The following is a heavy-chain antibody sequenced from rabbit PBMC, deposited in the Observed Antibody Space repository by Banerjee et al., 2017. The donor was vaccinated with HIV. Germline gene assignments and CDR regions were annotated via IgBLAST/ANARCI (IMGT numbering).Heavy chain of an antibody. J-gene: IGHJ4*01. D-gene: IGHD7-1*01. V-gene: IGHV1S40*01. CDR1: GFSFTGSYY. Sequence: QSLEESGGDLVKPGASLTLTCTASGFSFTGSYYICWVRQAPGKGLEWIACIYSGDDSTYYASWAKGRFTISKTSSTTVTLQMTSLTAADTATYFCARADTDYNYSINLWGPGTLVTVS. CDR2: IYSGDDST. CDR3: ARADTDYNYSINL.